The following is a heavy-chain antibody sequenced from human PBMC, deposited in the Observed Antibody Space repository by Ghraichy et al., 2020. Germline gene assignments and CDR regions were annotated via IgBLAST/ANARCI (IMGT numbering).Heavy chain of an antibody. D-gene: IGHD2-15*01. J-gene: IGHJ2*01. CDR3: ARDRCSGGSCYAWYFDL. CDR2: ISYDGWNE. CDR1: GFTFSNYA. Sequence: LSLTCAASGFTFSNYAMYWVRQAPGKGLEWVALISYDGWNEYYADSVKGRFTISRDNSKNTLHLEMSSLRAEDAAVYYCARDRCSGGSCYAWYFDLWGRGTLVTVSS. V-gene: IGHV3-30*04.